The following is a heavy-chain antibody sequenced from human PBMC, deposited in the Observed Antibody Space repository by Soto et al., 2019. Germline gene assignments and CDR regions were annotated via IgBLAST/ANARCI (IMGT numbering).Heavy chain of an antibody. Sequence: SETLSLTCTVSGGSISSSSYYWGWIRQPPGKGLEWIGSIYYSGGTYYNPSLKSRVTISVDTSKNQFSLRLSSVTAADTAVYYCARADYGDYWYFDYWGRGTLVTVSS. V-gene: IGHV4-39*01. CDR3: ARADYGDYWYFDY. J-gene: IGHJ4*02. CDR1: GGSISSSSYY. CDR2: IYYSGGT. D-gene: IGHD4-17*01.